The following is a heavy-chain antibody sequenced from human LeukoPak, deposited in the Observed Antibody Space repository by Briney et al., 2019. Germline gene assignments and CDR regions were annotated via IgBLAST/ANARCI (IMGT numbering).Heavy chain of an antibody. J-gene: IGHJ6*03. Sequence: GGSLRLSCAASGFTFSNAWMSWVRQAPGKGLEWVGRIKSKTDGGTTDYAAPVKGRLTISRDDSKNTLYLQMNSLKTEDTAVYYCTTDMVRRVNYMDVWGKGTTVTISS. CDR2: IKSKTDGGTT. CDR1: GFTFSNAW. D-gene: IGHD3-10*01. V-gene: IGHV3-15*01. CDR3: TTDMVRRVNYMDV.